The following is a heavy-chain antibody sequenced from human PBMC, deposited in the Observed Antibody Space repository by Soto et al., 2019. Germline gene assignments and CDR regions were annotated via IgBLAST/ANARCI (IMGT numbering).Heavy chain of an antibody. CDR3: ARDRAMATMTFDS. D-gene: IGHD5-12*01. Sequence: GASVKVSCKASGYTFTSYYMHWVRQAPGQGLEWMGIINPSGGSTSYAQKFRGRFTISRDNAKNSLSLEMTSLTAEDTAVYYCARDRAMATMTFDSWGPGSLVTVSS. CDR2: INPSGGST. CDR1: GYTFTSYY. V-gene: IGHV1-46*01. J-gene: IGHJ4*02.